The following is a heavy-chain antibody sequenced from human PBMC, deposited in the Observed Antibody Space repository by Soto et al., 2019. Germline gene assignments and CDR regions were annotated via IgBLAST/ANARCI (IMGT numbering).Heavy chain of an antibody. Sequence: GGSLRLSCAASGFTFSSYAMHWVRQAPGKGLEWVAVISYDGSNKYYADSVKGRFTISRDNSKNTLYLQMNSLRAEDTAVYYCARDRYCSGGSCNFAGYFDYWGQGTLVTVSS. J-gene: IGHJ4*02. V-gene: IGHV3-30-3*01. CDR1: GFTFSSYA. CDR2: ISYDGSNK. CDR3: ARDRYCSGGSCNFAGYFDY. D-gene: IGHD2-15*01.